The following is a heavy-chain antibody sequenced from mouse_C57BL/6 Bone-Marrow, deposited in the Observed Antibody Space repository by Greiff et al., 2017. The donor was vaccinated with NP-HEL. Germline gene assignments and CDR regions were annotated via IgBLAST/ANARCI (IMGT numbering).Heavy chain of an antibody. CDR3: ARSITTVVAPYAMDY. CDR1: GYSITSGYY. Sequence: EVQLQESGPGLVKPSQSLSLTCSVTGYSITSGYYWNWIRQFPGNKLEWMGYISYDGSNNYNPSLKNRISITRDTSKNQFFLKLNSVTTEDTATYYCARSITTVVAPYAMDYWGQGTTVTVSS. V-gene: IGHV3-6*01. D-gene: IGHD1-1*01. CDR2: ISYDGSN. J-gene: IGHJ4*01.